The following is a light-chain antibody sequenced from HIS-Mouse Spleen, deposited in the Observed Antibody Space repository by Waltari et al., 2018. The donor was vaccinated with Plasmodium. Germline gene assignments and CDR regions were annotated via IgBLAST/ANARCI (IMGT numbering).Light chain of an antibody. V-gene: IGLV2-14*03. CDR3: SSYTSSSTLNYV. J-gene: IGLJ1*01. CDR2: DVS. CDR1: SSDVGGYNY. Sequence: QSALTQPASVSGSPGQSITISCTGTSSDVGGYNYVSWYQKNPGKAPKLMIYDVSNRPSGVSNRFSGSKSGNTASLTISGLQAEDEADYYCSSYTSSSTLNYVFGTGTKVTVL.